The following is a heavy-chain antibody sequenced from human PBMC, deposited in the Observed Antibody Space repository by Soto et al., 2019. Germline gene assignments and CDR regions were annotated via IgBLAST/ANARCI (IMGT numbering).Heavy chain of an antibody. CDR2: IYYLGST. CDR3: ARGRDILYFMDV. J-gene: IGHJ6*03. CDR1: GGSVSSGSYY. V-gene: IGHV4-61*01. Sequence: PSETLSLTCTVSGGSVSSGSYYWSWIRQPPGKGLEWVGCIYYLGSTYYNPSLGSRVTISVDTSKNQFSLKLRSVTAADTAVFYCARGRDILYFMDVWDKGTTVTVSS. D-gene: IGHD2-15*01.